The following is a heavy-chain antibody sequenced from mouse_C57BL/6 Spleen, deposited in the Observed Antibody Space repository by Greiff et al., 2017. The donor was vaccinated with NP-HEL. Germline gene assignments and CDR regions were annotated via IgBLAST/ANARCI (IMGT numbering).Heavy chain of an antibody. CDR3: ARAFYGNYEGYAMDY. D-gene: IGHD2-1*01. V-gene: IGHV14-3*01. Sequence: VQLQQSVAELVRPGASVQLSCTASGFNIKNSYMRWVKQRPEQGLEWIGRIDPATGNTKYDPKFQGKATITAATSSNTAYLQRSSLTSEDTAIYYCARAFYGNYEGYAMDYWGQGTSVTVSS. J-gene: IGHJ4*01. CDR1: GFNIKNSY. CDR2: IDPATGNT.